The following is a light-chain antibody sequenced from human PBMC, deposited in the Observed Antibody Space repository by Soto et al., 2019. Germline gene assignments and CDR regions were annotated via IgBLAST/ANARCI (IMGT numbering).Light chain of an antibody. CDR3: AAWDGSLNGYV. V-gene: IGLV2-14*01. Sequence: QSALTQPASVSGSPGQSITISCTGTSSDVGGYNYVSWYQQHPGKAPKLLIYSNNQRPSGVPDRFSGSKSGTSASLAISGLQSEDEADYCCAAWDGSLNGYVFGTGTKVTVL. CDR1: SSDVGGYNY. J-gene: IGLJ1*01. CDR2: SNN.